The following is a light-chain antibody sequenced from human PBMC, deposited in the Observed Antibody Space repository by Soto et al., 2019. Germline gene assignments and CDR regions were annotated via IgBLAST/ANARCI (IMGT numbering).Light chain of an antibody. CDR3: QQYESLTLT. CDR2: DAS. V-gene: IGKV1-33*01. CDR1: QDINKN. J-gene: IGKJ5*01. Sequence: DIQMTQSPSSLSASVGDRVTITCQASQDINKNLIWYQQKPGKAPKLLIYDASDLETGVPSRFSGSGSGTGFTFTISSLQPEDFATYYCQQYESLTLTFGRGTRLEIK.